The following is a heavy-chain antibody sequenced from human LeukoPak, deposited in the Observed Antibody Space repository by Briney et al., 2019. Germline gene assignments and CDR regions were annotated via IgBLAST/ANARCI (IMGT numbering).Heavy chain of an antibody. V-gene: IGHV3-53*01. J-gene: IGHJ4*02. CDR1: GFTVSSNF. Sequence: GGSLRLSCAASGFTVSSNFMSWVRQAPGKGLGWVSVIYSGGSTYYADSVKGRFTISRDNSRDTLYLHMNSLRVEDTAMYHCVRDGYYGSGSYWGQGTLVTVSS. D-gene: IGHD3-10*01. CDR2: IYSGGST. CDR3: VRDGYYGSGSY.